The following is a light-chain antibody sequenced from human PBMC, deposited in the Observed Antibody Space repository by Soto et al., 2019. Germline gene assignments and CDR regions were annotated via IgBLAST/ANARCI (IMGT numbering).Light chain of an antibody. V-gene: IGKV1-27*01. J-gene: IGKJ5*01. CDR1: QGISNY. Sequence: DIQMTQSPASVSASVGDRVTITCRASQGISNYLAWYQQKPGKVPKLLIYAASTLQSGVPSRFSGSGSGTEFTLTISSLQSEDFAVYYCQQYYNWPTFGQGTRLEIK. CDR3: QQYYNWPT. CDR2: AAS.